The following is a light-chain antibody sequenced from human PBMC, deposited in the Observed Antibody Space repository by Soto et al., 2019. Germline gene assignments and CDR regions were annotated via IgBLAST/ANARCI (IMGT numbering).Light chain of an antibody. CDR2: DAS. V-gene: IGKV3-15*01. Sequence: EIVMTQSPATLSVSPGERATLSCRASQSVNSNLAWYRQKPGQAPRLLISDASTRATGVPARFSGSGSGTEFTLTISSLQSEDSGIYYCQQYNFWPPLTCGGGTKAEIK. CDR1: QSVNSN. J-gene: IGKJ4*01. CDR3: QQYNFWPPLT.